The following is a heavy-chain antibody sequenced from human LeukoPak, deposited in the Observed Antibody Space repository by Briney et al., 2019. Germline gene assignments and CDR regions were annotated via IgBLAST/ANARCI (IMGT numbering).Heavy chain of an antibody. J-gene: IGHJ4*02. CDR3: ATYMTTDQYLDF. CDR1: GDSMHDHF. CDR2: IYYSGTT. Sequence: SETLSLTCTVSGDSMHDHFWNWIRQPPGKGLEWIGFIYYSGTTYYNPSLKSRLTISVDTSKNQFSLKLSSVTAADTAVYYCATYMTTDQYLDFWGQGTLVTVSS. D-gene: IGHD4-11*01. V-gene: IGHV4-30-4*08.